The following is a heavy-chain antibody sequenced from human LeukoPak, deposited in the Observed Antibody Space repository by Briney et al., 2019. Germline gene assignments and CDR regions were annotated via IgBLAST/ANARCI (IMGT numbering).Heavy chain of an antibody. Sequence: GGSLRLSCAASGFTFSSYAMSWVRQAPGKGLEWVSGITGSGGSTYYADSVKSRFTISRDNSKNTLYLQMNSLRAEDTAIYYCARDERLLSFLKWGQGTLVTVSS. CDR2: ITGSGGST. D-gene: IGHD3-3*01. CDR1: GFTFSSYA. V-gene: IGHV3-23*01. J-gene: IGHJ4*02. CDR3: ARDERLLSFLK.